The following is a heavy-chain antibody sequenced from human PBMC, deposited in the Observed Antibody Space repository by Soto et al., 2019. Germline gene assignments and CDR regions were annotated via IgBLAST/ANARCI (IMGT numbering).Heavy chain of an antibody. CDR2: IDPNDSQT. CDR3: ARHAGNSWKGDYFDY. CDR1: GYSFSSSW. Sequence: PGESLKISCQASGYSFSSSWIGWVRQMPGKGLEWMGIIDPNDSQTIYSPSFQGQVTISAGKSIDTAYLQWSSLKTSDTAMYYCARHAGNSWKGDYFDYWGQGALVTVSS. V-gene: IGHV5-51*01. J-gene: IGHJ4*02. D-gene: IGHD6-13*01.